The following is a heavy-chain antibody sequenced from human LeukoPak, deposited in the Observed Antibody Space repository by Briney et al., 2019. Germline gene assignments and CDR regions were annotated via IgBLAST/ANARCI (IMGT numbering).Heavy chain of an antibody. CDR2: IIPFIGTA. J-gene: IGHJ4*02. CDR1: GGPFSDYA. V-gene: IGHV1-69*13. CDR3: ARGQWLAN. Sequence: SVKVSCKDSGGPFSDYAITWMRQAPGQGLEWMGGIIPFIGTANYAQKFQDRVTITADESTSSAYMEVSSLRSEDTAVYYCARGQWLANWGQGTLVTVSS. D-gene: IGHD6-19*01.